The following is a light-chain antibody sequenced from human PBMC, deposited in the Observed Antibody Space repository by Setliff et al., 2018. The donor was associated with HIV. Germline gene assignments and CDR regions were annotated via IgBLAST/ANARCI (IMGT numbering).Light chain of an antibody. V-gene: IGKV3-20*01. J-gene: IGKJ4*01. CDR3: QQYVSSSELT. CDR2: GAS. CDR1: QRVSSAS. Sequence: EIVLTQSPGTLSLSPGERVTLSCRASQRVSSASLAWYQQKHGQSPRLLIYGASTRASGIPDRFSGRGSGTDFTLTISRLEPEDFAVYYCQQYVSSSELTFGGGTKVDIK.